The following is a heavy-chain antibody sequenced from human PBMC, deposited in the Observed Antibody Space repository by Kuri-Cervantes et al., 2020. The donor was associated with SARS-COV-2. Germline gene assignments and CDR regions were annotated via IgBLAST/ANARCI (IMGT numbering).Heavy chain of an antibody. CDR1: GGSFGGYY. CDR2: INHSGST. D-gene: IGHD5-12*01. J-gene: IGHJ2*01. CDR3: ARGTEGYVSSWYFDL. Sequence: SQTLSLTCAVYGGSFGGYYWSWIRQPPGKGLEWIGEINHSGSTNYNPSLKSRVTVSVDTSKNQFSLKLSSVTAADTAVYYCARGTEGYVSSWYFDLWGRGTLVTVSS. V-gene: IGHV4-34*01.